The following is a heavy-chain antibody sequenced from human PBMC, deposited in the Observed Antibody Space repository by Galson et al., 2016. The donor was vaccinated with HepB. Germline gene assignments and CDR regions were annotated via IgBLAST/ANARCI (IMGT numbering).Heavy chain of an antibody. V-gene: IGHV3-23*01. CDR2: IDDGGRST. CDR1: GFTFSSSA. J-gene: IGHJ4*02. D-gene: IGHD1-26*01. CDR3: AKDLGILVGASTY. Sequence: SLRLSCAASGFTFSSSAMAWVRQAPRKRLEWVSTIDDGGRSTHYADSVEGRFTISRDNSRNTLYLQMDSLRADDTAVYYCAKDLGILVGASTYWGQGTLVTFSS.